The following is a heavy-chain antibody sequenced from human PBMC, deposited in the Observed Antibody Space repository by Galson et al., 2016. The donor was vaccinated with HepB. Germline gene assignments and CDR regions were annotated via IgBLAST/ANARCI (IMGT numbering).Heavy chain of an antibody. V-gene: IGHV3-7*03. CDR1: GFTFSNAW. CDR2: INQDGSEK. CDR3: ARGTLEPGLDY. Sequence: SLRLSCAASGFTFSNAWMNWVRQAPGKGLEWVASINQDGSEKYYVDSVKGRFTISRDNAKNSLYLQMNSLRAEDTAVYYCARGTLEPGLDYWGQGTLVTVSS. D-gene: IGHD1-1*01. J-gene: IGHJ4*02.